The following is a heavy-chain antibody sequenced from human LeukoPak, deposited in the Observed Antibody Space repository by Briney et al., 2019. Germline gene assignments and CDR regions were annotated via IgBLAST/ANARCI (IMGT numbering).Heavy chain of an antibody. D-gene: IGHD3-10*01. J-gene: IGHJ6*02. CDR2: INPNSGGT. V-gene: IGHV1-2*02. CDR1: GYTFTCCY. CDR3: ARVNYYYGSGSYSYYYGMDV. Sequence: GASVKVSCMASGYTFTCCYMHWVRQAPGQGLEWMGWINPNSGGTGCAQKFQGRVTVARDTSIGTAYMELSRLRSDDTAVYYCARVNYYYGSGSYSYYYGMDVWGQGTTVTVSS.